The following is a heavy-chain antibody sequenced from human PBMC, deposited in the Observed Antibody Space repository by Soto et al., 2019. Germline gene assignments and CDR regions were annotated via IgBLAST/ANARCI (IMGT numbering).Heavy chain of an antibody. V-gene: IGHV3-21*01. CDR1: GFTFSSYS. D-gene: IGHD1-1*01. Sequence: GGSLRLSCAASGFTFSSYSMNWVRQAPGKGLEWVSSISSSSSYIYYADSVKGRFTISRDNAKNSLYLQMNSLRAEDTAVYYCARTPNEPYYYYYYMDVWGKGTTVTVSS. CDR3: ARTPNEPYYYYYYMDV. CDR2: ISSSSSYI. J-gene: IGHJ6*03.